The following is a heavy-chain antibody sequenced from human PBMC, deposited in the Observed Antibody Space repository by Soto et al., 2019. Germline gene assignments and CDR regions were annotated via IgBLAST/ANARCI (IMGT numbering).Heavy chain of an antibody. Sequence: EVQLAESGGDLVQPGWSLRLSCVGSGFTFSYYEMNWVRQAPGKGLERVAFISHTDRLTHYPDSVKGRFTISRDNGKNSLSLEMTHLRVEDTAVYYCGRDTGRASADLWGQGTLVSVSS. D-gene: IGHD6-13*01. CDR2: ISHTDRLT. V-gene: IGHV3-48*03. CDR1: GFTFSYYE. J-gene: IGHJ5*02. CDR3: GRDTGRASADL.